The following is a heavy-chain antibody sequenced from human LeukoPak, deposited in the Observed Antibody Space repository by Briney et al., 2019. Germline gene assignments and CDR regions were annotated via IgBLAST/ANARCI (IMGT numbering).Heavy chain of an antibody. Sequence: PGGSLRLSCAASGFTFSSYAMSWVRQALGKGLEWVSAISGSGGSTYYADSVKGRFTISRDNSKNTLYLQMNSLRAEDTAVYYCAKKFRSSTSFFTSWGQGTLVTVSS. D-gene: IGHD2-2*01. J-gene: IGHJ4*02. CDR2: ISGSGGST. CDR3: AKKFRSSTSFFTS. CDR1: GFTFSSYA. V-gene: IGHV3-23*01.